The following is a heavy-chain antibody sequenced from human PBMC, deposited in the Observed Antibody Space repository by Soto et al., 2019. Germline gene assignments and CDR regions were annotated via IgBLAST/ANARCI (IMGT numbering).Heavy chain of an antibody. D-gene: IGHD3-22*01. CDR1: GYTFTSYY. CDR2: INPSGGST. V-gene: IGHV1-46*01. CDR3: ARVGNAYYYDSSGGVYFDY. J-gene: IGHJ4*02. Sequence: ASEKVSCKASGYTFTSYYMLWVQQAPGQEFEWMGIINPSGGSTSYAQKCQGRVTMTRDTSTSTVYMELSSLRSEDTAVYYCARVGNAYYYDSSGGVYFDYWGQGTLVTVSS.